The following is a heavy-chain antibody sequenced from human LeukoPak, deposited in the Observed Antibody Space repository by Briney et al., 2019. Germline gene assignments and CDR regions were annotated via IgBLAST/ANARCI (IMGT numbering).Heavy chain of an antibody. Sequence: SETLSLTCTVSGGSISDSSYQWGWIRQPPGKGLEWIGSIYYSGTTYYRPSLKSRVTISVDTSKNQFSLKLTSVTAADTAVYYCAREVASSVHYWGQGTLVTVSS. CDR3: AREVASSVHY. D-gene: IGHD3-10*01. V-gene: IGHV4-39*01. J-gene: IGHJ4*02. CDR1: GGSISDSSYQ. CDR2: IYYSGTT.